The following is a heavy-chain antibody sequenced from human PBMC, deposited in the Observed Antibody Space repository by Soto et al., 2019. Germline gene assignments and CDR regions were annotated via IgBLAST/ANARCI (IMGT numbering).Heavy chain of an antibody. V-gene: IGHV3-30*18. CDR3: AKETTVTTFLGYFYYYGMDV. Sequence: QVQLVESGGGVVQPGRSLRLSCAASGFSFSTYDMHWVRQAPGKGLEWVAVISDDGSNKYYADSARGRFTISRDNSKKSLYLQMNSLRAEDTAVYYCAKETTVTTFLGYFYYYGMDVWGQGTTVTVSS. CDR2: ISDDGSNK. CDR1: GFSFSTYD. J-gene: IGHJ6*02. D-gene: IGHD4-17*01.